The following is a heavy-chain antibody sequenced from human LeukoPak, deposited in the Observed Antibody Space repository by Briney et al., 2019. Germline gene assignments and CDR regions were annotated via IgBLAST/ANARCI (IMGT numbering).Heavy chain of an antibody. CDR1: GYTFTSYG. V-gene: IGHV1-18*01. CDR3: ARDGGSGWLQDGMDV. CDR2: ISAYNGNT. D-gene: IGHD6-19*01. Sequence: ASVKVSCKASGYTFTSYGISWVRQAPGQGLEWMGWISAYNGNTNYAQTLQGRVTMTTDTSTSTAYMELRSLRSDDTAVYYCARDGGSGWLQDGMDVWGQGTTVTVSS. J-gene: IGHJ6*02.